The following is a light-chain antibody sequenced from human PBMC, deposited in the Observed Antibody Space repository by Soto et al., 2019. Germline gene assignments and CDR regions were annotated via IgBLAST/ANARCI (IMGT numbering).Light chain of an antibody. CDR2: EVS. V-gene: IGLV2-14*01. J-gene: IGLJ1*01. CDR3: SSYTSSDTLV. Sequence: QSALTQPASVSGSPGQSITVSCTGTSSDLGGYNYVSWYQHHPGKAPKLMIYEVSNRPSGVSNRFSGSKSGNTASLTISGLQAVDDAEDYCSSYTSSDTLVFGTGTKVTVL. CDR1: SSDLGGYNY.